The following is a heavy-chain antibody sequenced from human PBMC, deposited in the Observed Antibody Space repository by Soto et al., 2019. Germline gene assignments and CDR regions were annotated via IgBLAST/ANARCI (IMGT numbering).Heavy chain of an antibody. J-gene: IGHJ6*02. CDR2: ISSSSSSM. CDR3: ARDWTYCSGGSCYYGMDV. CDR1: GFSFSAYR. V-gene: IGHV3-48*02. Sequence: PGGSLRLSCAASGFSFSAYRMNWVRQAPGKGLEWVSYISSSSSSMSYATSVKGRFTISRDNAQNSLFLQMNSLRDEDTAVYYCARDWTYCSGGSCYYGMDVWGQGTAVTVS. D-gene: IGHD2-15*01.